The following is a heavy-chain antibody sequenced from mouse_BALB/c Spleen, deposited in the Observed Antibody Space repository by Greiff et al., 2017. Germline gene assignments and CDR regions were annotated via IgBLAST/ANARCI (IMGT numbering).Heavy chain of an antibody. CDR2: ISSGSSTI. J-gene: IGHJ3*01. D-gene: IGHD2-3*01. V-gene: IGHV5-17*02. Sequence: EVQVVESGGGLVQPGGSRKLSCAASGFTFSSFGMHWVRQAPEKGLEWVAYISSGSSTIYYADTVKGRFTISRDNPKNTLFLQMTSLRSEDTAMYYYAREGMGLLRYWGQGTLVTVSA. CDR1: GFTFSSFG. CDR3: AREGMGLLRY.